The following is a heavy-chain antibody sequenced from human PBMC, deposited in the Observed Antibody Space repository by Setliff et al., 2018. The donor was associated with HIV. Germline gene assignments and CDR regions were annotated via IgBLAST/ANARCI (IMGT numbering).Heavy chain of an antibody. CDR1: ADTFTNCL. Sequence: SVKVSCKASADTFTNCLINWVRQAPGQGLEWMGRIIPVFGTANYAPKFPDRVTITADKSTSTAYLELSSLRSDDTAVYYCAKEVATTYYYRYMDVWGTG. V-gene: IGHV1-69*06. CDR2: IIPVFGTA. J-gene: IGHJ6*03. CDR3: AKEVATTYYYRYMDV. D-gene: IGHD5-12*01.